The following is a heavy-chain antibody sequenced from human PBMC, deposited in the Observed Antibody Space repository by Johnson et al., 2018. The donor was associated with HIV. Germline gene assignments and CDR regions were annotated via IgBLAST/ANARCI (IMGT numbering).Heavy chain of an antibody. CDR1: GFTVSSNY. Sequence: GEAGGGLVQPGGSLRLSCAASGFTVSSNYMSCVRQAPGDGLECVSVPYSGGSTYYAASVKGRFTISRDKSKNTLYLQMNSLRAEDTAVYYCARVPSRDAFDIWGQGTMVTVSS. CDR3: ARVPSRDAFDI. J-gene: IGHJ3*02. CDR2: PYSGGST. V-gene: IGHV3-66*01.